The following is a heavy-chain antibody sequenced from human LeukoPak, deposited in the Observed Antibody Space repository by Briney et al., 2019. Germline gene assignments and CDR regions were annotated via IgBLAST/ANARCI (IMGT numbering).Heavy chain of an antibody. J-gene: IGHJ3*01. CDR2: IYSTGSA. D-gene: IGHD3-22*01. CDR3: ARWPMSNLALDV. V-gene: IGHV4-59*01. Sequence: SETLSLTCTVSGGSFSNYYWSWIRQPPGKGLEWIAYIYSTGSAIYNPSLRSRVTISVDASKNQFSLKLSSVTAADTAVYFCARWPMSNLALDVWGQGTMVTVSS. CDR1: GGSFSNYY.